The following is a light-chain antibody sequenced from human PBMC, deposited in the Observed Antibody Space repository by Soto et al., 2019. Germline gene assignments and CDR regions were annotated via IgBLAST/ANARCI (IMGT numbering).Light chain of an antibody. Sequence: ETVMTQSPVTLSVSPGDTATLSCRASQRVSSHLAWYQQKPGQAPRLLIDAASTRATGIPVRFSGSGSETEFTLTIRSLQSEDFALFYCHQYNNWPWTFGQGTKVEIK. CDR2: AAS. CDR3: HQYNNWPWT. J-gene: IGKJ1*01. CDR1: QRVSSH. V-gene: IGKV3-15*01.